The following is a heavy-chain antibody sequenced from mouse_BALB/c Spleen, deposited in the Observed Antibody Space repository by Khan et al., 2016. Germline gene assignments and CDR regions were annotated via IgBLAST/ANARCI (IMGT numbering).Heavy chain of an antibody. J-gene: IGHJ2*01. V-gene: IGHV10S3*01. CDR2: IRSKSNNYAT. CDR3: VGSSFDY. CDR1: GFTFNTNA. D-gene: IGHD1-1*01. Sequence: EVQLVETGGGLVQPKGSLKLSCAASGFTFNTNAMNWVRQAPGKGLEWVARIRSKSNNYATYYADSVKDRLTISRDDSQSMLYLQMNNLKTEDTAMYSCVGSSFDYWGQGTTLTVSS.